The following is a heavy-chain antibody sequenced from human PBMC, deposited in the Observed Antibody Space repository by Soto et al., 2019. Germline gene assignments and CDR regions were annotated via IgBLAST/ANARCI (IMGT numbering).Heavy chain of an antibody. CDR1: GYTFTSYG. CDR3: ARGPIFGVVIYDFDY. V-gene: IGHV1-18*01. CDR2: ISAYNGNT. J-gene: IGHJ4*02. Sequence: ASVKVSCKASGYTFTSYGISWVRQAPGQGLEWMGWISAYNGNTNYAQKLQGRVTMTTDTSTSTAHMELRSLRSDDTAVYYCARGPIFGVVIYDFDYWGQGTLVTVSS. D-gene: IGHD3-3*01.